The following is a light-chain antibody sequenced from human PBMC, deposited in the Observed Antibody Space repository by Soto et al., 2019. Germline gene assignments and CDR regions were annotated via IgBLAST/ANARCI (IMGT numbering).Light chain of an antibody. CDR1: QDIRGA. J-gene: IGKJ5*01. Sequence: ALQLTKSPSSLSASVGDRVTITCRASQDIRGALAWYQQKPGKPPKLLIFDVSSLQSGVPSRFSGGGSGTDFTLTISSLQPEDFATYYCQQFNTYPITFGQGTRLEIK. CDR3: QQFNTYPIT. CDR2: DVS. V-gene: IGKV1-13*02.